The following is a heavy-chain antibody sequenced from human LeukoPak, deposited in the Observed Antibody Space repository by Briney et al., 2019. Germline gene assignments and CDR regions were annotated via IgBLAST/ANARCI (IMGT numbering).Heavy chain of an antibody. J-gene: IGHJ4*02. CDR3: ARDYYYDSSGYQPIDY. V-gene: IGHV1-18*01. CDR2: INTYSANT. D-gene: IGHD3-22*01. Sequence: ASVKVSCKASGYTFNNHDINWVRQAPGRGLEWMGWINTYSANTNYAQEFQDRVIMTTDTSTSTAYMELRSLRSDDTAVYYCARDYYYDSSGYQPIDYWGQGTLVTVSS. CDR1: GYTFNNHD.